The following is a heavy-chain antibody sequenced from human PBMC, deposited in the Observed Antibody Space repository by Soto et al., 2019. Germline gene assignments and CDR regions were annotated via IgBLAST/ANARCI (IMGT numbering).Heavy chain of an antibody. D-gene: IGHD3-22*01. CDR3: AKELHDISGSPMYYFDS. V-gene: IGHV3-53*01. Sequence: GGSMRLSCAASGFAVSSNYRSWVRQATGKGLEWVSVIFTGGDTYSADSVKGRFTMSRDSSKTTLYLQMNSLRAEDTAVYYCAKELHDISGSPMYYFDSWGPGTLVTVSS. CDR2: IFTGGDT. CDR1: GFAVSSNY. J-gene: IGHJ4*02.